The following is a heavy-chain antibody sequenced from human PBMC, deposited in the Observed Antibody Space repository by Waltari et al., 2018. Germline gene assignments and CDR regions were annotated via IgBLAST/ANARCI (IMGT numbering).Heavy chain of an antibody. V-gene: IGHV5-51*01. CDR3: ARHLLGSRAQEGVDY. Sequence: EVQLVQSGAEVKKPGESKISCKGSGYSFTSYWIGWVRQMPGKGLEWMGIIYPGDSETRDSPSFQGQVTISADKSISTAYLQWSSLKASDTAMYYCARHLLGSRAQEGVDYWGQGTLVIVSS. CDR2: IYPGDSET. J-gene: IGHJ4*02. CDR1: GYSFTSYW. D-gene: IGHD3-16*01.